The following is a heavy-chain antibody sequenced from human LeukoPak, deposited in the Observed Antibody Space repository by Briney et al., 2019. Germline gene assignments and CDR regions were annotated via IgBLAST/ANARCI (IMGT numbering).Heavy chain of an antibody. CDR2: IYYSGST. V-gene: IGHV4-39*07. D-gene: IGHD2-2*01. CDR3: ARMRSVVVPAARLLYYYMDV. J-gene: IGHJ6*03. Sequence: SETLSLTCTVSGGSISSSSYYWGWIRQPPGKGLEWIGSIYYSGSTYYNPSLKSRVTISVDTSKNQFSLKLSSVTAADTAVYYCARMRSVVVPAARLLYYYMDVWGKGTTVTVSS. CDR1: GGSISSSSYY.